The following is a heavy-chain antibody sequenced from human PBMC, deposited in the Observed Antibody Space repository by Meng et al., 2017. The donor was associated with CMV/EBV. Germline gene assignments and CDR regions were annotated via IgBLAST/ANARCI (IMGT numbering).Heavy chain of an antibody. D-gene: IGHD2-15*01. CDR2: IYSGGSST. Sequence: GESLKISCAASGFTFSNYAMNWVRQAPGKGLEWVSVIYSGGSSTYYADSVKGRFTISRDNSKNTLYLQMNSLRAEDTAVYYCAKDSGGYCSGGSCYSTDWGQGVLVTVSS. V-gene: IGHV3-23*03. CDR3: AKDSGGYCSGGSCYSTD. J-gene: IGHJ4*02. CDR1: GFTFSNYA.